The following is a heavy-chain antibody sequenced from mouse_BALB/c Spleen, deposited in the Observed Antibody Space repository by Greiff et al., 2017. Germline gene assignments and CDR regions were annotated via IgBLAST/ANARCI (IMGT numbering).Heavy chain of an antibody. CDR1: GFTFSSYA. Sequence: EVQVVESGGGLVTPGGSLKLSCAASGFTFSSYAMSWVRQTPEKRLEWVATISSGGSYTYYPDSVKGRFTISRDNAKNTLYLQMSSLRSEDTAMYYCARHFYGYDSAWFAYWGQGTLVTVSA. J-gene: IGHJ3*01. D-gene: IGHD2-2*01. CDR3: ARHFYGYDSAWFAY. V-gene: IGHV5-9-3*01. CDR2: ISSGGSYT.